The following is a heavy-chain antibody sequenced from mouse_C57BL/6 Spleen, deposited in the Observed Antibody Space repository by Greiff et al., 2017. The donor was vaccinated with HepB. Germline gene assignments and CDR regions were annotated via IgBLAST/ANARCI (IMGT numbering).Heavy chain of an antibody. V-gene: IGHV5-6*01. CDR1: GFTFSSYG. Sequence: EVQRVESGGDLVKPGGSLKLSCAASGFTFSSYGMSWVRQTPDKRLEWVATISSGGSYTYYPDSVKGRFTISRDNAKNNLYLQMSSLKSEDTAMYYCARHDGSSLYAMDYWGQGTSVTVSS. CDR2: ISSGGSYT. J-gene: IGHJ4*01. CDR3: ARHDGSSLYAMDY. D-gene: IGHD1-1*01.